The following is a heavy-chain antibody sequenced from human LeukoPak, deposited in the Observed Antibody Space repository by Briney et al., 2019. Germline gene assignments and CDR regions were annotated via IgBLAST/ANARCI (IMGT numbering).Heavy chain of an antibody. J-gene: IGHJ4*02. CDR1: GGSISSHY. CDR3: ARGSYDFWSGPAFDY. CDR2: FYYSGST. V-gene: IGHV4-59*11. Sequence: IPSETLSLTCTVSGGSISSHYWSWIRQPPGKGLEWIGYFYYSGSTNYNPSLKSRVTISVDTSKNQFSLKLSSVTAADTAVYYCARGSYDFWSGPAFDYWGQGTLVTVSS. D-gene: IGHD3-3*01.